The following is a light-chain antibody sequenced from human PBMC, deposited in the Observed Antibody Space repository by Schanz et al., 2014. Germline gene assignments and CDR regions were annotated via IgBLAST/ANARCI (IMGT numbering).Light chain of an antibody. CDR1: TGAVTSGHY. J-gene: IGLJ3*02. CDR2: ETN. CDR3: LLSYSDAWV. V-gene: IGLV7-46*01. Sequence: QAVVTQEPSLTVSPGGTVTLTCGSSTGAVTSGHYTYWFQQMPGQAPRTLIYETNRKHSWTPARFSGSLLGGKAALTLSGAQPEDEAEYYCLLSYSDAWVFGGGTKLTV.